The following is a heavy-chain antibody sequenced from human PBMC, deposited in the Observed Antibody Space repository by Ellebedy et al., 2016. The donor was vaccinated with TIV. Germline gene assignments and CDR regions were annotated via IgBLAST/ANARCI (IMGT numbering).Heavy chain of an antibody. V-gene: IGHV4-4*02. CDR3: ASLPDYRVGFVDAPMVWGH. Sequence: SETLSLTCAVSGDSISRSNWWSWVRQPPGKGLEWIGEIYHTGSTNYNPSLKSRVPISVDKSKNQFSLKLTSVTAADTAIYYCASLPDYRVGFVDAPMVWGHWGQGTLVTVSS. D-gene: IGHD3-10*01. CDR1: GDSISRSNW. CDR2: IYHTGST. J-gene: IGHJ4*02.